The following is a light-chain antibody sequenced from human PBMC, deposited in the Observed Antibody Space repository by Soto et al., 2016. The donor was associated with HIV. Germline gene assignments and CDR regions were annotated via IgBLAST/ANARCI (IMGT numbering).Light chain of an antibody. CDR1: QSLVHSTGNTY. CDR2: KVS. V-gene: IGKV2-30*02. Sequence: DVVMTQSPLSLAVIVGQPASISCRSSQSLVHSTGNTYLNWFQQRPGQSPRRLIYKVSNRDSGVPDRFSGSGSGTDFTLKISRVEAEDVGVYYCMQGTHWPPWTFGQGPRWKSN. J-gene: IGKJ1*01. CDR3: MQGTHWPPWT.